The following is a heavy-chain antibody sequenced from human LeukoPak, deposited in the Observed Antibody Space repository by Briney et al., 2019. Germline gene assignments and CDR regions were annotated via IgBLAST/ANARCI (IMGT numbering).Heavy chain of an antibody. CDR1: GFTFSSYS. V-gene: IGHV3-21*01. CDR3: ASTRPRSLEQRY. D-gene: IGHD1/OR15-1a*01. CDR2: ISSSSSYI. J-gene: IGHJ4*02. Sequence: GGSLRLSCAASGFTFSSYSMNWVRQAPGKGLEWVSSISSSSSYIYYADSVKGRFTISRDNSKNTLYLQMNSLRAEDTAVYYCASTRPRSLEQRYWGQGTLVTVSS.